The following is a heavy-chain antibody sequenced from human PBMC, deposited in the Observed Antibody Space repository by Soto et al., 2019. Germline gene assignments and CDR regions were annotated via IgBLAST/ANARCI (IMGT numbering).Heavy chain of an antibody. D-gene: IGHD3-10*01. CDR3: ARDTKWFGELGPQLYDMDV. CDR2: IFHGGST. J-gene: IGHJ6*02. Sequence: SETLSLTCAVSGFSISSGYYWGWIRQPPGKGLEWIGSIFHGGSTYYNPSLKSRVTISVNTSKNQFSLKLRSVTAADTAVYYCARDTKWFGELGPQLYDMDVWGLGTTVTVSS. CDR1: GFSISSGYY. V-gene: IGHV4-38-2*02.